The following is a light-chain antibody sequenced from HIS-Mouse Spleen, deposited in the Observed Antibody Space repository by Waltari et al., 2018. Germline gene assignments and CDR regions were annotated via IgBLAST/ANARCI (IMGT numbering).Light chain of an antibody. CDR1: QGISSY. Sequence: ALRMTHSPSSLSASTGDRVTITCRASQGISSYLAWYQQKPGKAPKLLIYAASTLQSGVPSRFSGSGSGTDFTLTISCLQSEDFATYYCQQYYSYPRTFGQGTKVEIK. CDR3: QQYYSYPRT. CDR2: AAS. V-gene: IGKV1-8*01. J-gene: IGKJ1*01.